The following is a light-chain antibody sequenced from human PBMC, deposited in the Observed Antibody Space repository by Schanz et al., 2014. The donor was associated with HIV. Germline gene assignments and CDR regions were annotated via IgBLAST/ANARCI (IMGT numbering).Light chain of an antibody. CDR2: DTD. J-gene: IGLJ1*01. CDR3: LLSYSGAYV. CDR1: TGPVTSGHF. Sequence: QAVVTQEPSLTVSPGGTVILTCGSSTGPVTSGHFPYWFQQMPGQAPRTLIYDTDKKHSWTPARFSGSLLGGKAALTLSGAQPEDEADYYCLLSYSGAYVFGTGTKLTVL. V-gene: IGLV7-46*01.